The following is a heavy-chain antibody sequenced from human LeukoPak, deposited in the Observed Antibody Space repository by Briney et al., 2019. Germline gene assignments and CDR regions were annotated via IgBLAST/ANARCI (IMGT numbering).Heavy chain of an antibody. V-gene: IGHV1-2*06. CDR1: GYTFTSYG. Sequence: ASVKVSCKASGYTFTSYGISWVRQAPGQGLEWMGRINPNSGGTNYAQKFQGRVTMTRDTSISTAYMELSRLRSDDTAVYYCARETGYYFDYWGQGTLVTVSS. CDR2: INPNSGGT. D-gene: IGHD3-9*01. J-gene: IGHJ4*02. CDR3: ARETGYYFDY.